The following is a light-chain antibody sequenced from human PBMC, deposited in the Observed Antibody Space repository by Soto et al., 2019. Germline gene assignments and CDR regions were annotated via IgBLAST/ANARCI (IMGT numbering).Light chain of an antibody. CDR3: QRYGSSLYT. V-gene: IGKV3-20*01. CDR2: GAS. J-gene: IGKJ2*01. Sequence: EIVLTQSPGTLSLSPGERATLSCRASQSVSSVSLSWYQQKPGQATRLLIYGASSRATGIPARFSGSGSGTDFTLIISRLEPEDFAVYYCQRYGSSLYTFGQGTKLEIK. CDR1: QSVSSVS.